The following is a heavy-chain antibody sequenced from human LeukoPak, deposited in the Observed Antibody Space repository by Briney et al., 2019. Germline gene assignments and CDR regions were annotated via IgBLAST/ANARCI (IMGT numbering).Heavy chain of an antibody. CDR3: AIEISRLVIHAFDL. V-gene: IGHV3-30*02. CDR1: GFTFSSYG. J-gene: IGHJ3*01. Sequence: PGGSLRLSCAASGFTFSSYGMHWVRQAPGKGLEWVAFIQTDGSTKYYSDSVKGRFTISRDNPKNTVYLQMNSLSTEDTAVYYCAIEISRLVIHAFDLWGQGTMVTVSS. D-gene: IGHD3-9*01. CDR2: IQTDGSTK.